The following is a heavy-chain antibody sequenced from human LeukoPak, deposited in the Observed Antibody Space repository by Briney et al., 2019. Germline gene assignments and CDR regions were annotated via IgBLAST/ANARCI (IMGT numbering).Heavy chain of an antibody. D-gene: IGHD4-11*01. J-gene: IGHJ6*02. CDR1: GASISSYY. CDR3: ASQRYSNYYYYYGMDV. CDR2: IYYSGSI. V-gene: IGHV4-59*12. Sequence: SETLSLTCTVSGASISSYYWSWIRQPPGKGLEWIGDIYYSGSIKYNPSLKSRVTMSVDTSKNQFSLKLSSVTAADTAVYYCASQRYSNYYYYYGMDVWGQGTTVTVSS.